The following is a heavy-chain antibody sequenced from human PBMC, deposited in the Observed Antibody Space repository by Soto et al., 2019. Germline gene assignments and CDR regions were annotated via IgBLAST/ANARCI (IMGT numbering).Heavy chain of an antibody. CDR2: IYSGGST. Sequence: GESLKLSCAASGFTFSDYYMSWIRQAPGKGLEWVSVIYSGGSTYYADSVKGRFTISRDNSKNTLYLQMNSLRAEDTAVYYCARSGYSYGPFDYWGQGTLVTVAS. CDR1: GFTFSDYY. D-gene: IGHD5-18*01. V-gene: IGHV3-53*01. CDR3: ARSGYSYGPFDY. J-gene: IGHJ4*02.